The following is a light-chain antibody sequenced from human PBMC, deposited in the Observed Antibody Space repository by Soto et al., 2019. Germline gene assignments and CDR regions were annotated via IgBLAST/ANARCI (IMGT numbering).Light chain of an antibody. CDR3: QSYDINSHVVM. CDR1: SGSIASSF. V-gene: IGLV6-57*03. J-gene: IGLJ3*02. Sequence: NFMLTQPHSVSESPGTTVTISCTRSSGSIASSFVQWYQQRPGGAPTALIYEDYQRPSGVPDRFSGSIDSSSNSAALTISGLKTEDEADYFCQSYDINSHVVMFGGGTKLTVL. CDR2: EDY.